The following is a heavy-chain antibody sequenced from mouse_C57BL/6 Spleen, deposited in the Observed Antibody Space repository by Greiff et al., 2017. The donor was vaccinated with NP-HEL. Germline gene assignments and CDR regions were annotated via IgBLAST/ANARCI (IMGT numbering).Heavy chain of an antibody. Sequence: EVLLVESGGDLVKPGGSLKLSCAASGFTFSSYGMSWVRQTPDKRLEWVATISSGGSYTYYPDSVKGRFTISRDNAKNTLYLQMSSLKSEDTAMYYCARHNGNYLFDYWGQGTTLTVSS. CDR2: ISSGGSYT. J-gene: IGHJ2*01. V-gene: IGHV5-6*01. CDR3: ARHNGNYLFDY. D-gene: IGHD2-1*01. CDR1: GFTFSSYG.